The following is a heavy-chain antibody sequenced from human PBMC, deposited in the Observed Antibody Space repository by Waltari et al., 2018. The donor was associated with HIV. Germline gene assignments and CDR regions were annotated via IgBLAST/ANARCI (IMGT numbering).Heavy chain of an antibody. V-gene: IGHV3-66*01. J-gene: IGHJ4*02. D-gene: IGHD3-10*01. CDR3: AGSEGRGAFDY. Sequence: EVQLVESGGGLVQPGGSLRLSCAASGFTVSSNYMSWVRQAPGKGLEWVSVIYSGGRTYYGDSVKGRFTISRDNPKNTLYLQMNSLRVEDTAVYYCAGSEGRGAFDYWGQGTLVTVSS. CDR1: GFTVSSNY. CDR2: IYSGGRT.